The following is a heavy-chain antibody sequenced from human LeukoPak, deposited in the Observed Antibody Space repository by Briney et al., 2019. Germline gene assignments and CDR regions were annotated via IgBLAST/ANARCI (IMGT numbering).Heavy chain of an antibody. Sequence: GGSMRLSCAASGFTFSDYYMSWIRQAPGKGLEWVSYISSSGSTIYYAGSVKGRFTISRDNAKNSLYLQMNSLRAEDTAVYYCARMRGDSSGYHLDYWGQGTLVTVSS. CDR2: ISSSGSTI. CDR3: ARMRGDSSGYHLDY. D-gene: IGHD3-22*01. J-gene: IGHJ4*02. CDR1: GFTFSDYY. V-gene: IGHV3-11*01.